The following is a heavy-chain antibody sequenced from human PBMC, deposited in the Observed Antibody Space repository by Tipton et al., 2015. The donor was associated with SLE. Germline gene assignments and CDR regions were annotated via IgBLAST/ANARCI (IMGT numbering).Heavy chain of an antibody. V-gene: IGHV3-23*01. CDR3: GRDGGANPDYYYYMDV. CDR1: GFTFSSYA. CDR2: ISGSGGST. D-gene: IGHD3-16*01. Sequence: SLRLSCAASGFTFSSYAMSWVRQAPGKGLEWVSAISGSGGSTYYADSVKGRFTISRDNSKNTLYLQMNSLRAEDTAVYYCGRDGGANPDYYYYMDVWGKGTTVTVSS. J-gene: IGHJ6*03.